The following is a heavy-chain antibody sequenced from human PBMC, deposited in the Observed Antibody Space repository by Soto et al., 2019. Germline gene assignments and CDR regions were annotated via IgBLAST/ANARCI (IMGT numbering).Heavy chain of an antibody. J-gene: IGHJ5*02. CDR1: GGSISSGGYY. V-gene: IGHV4-31*03. CDR2: IYYSGST. Sequence: SETLSLTCTVSGGSISSGGYYWSWIRQHPGKGLEWIGYIYYSGSTYYNPSLKSRVTISVDTSKNQFSLKLSSVTAADTAVYYCARGEGQLVLGRVCDWFDPWGQGTLVTVSS. CDR3: ARGEGQLVLGRVCDWFDP. D-gene: IGHD6-6*01.